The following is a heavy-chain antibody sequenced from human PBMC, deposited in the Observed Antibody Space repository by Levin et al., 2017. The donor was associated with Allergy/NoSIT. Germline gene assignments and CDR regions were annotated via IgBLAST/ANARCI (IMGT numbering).Heavy chain of an antibody. CDR2: ISGSGVST. J-gene: IGHJ4*02. CDR3: AYGAGSYPY. V-gene: IGHV3-23*01. CDR1: GFTFSSYA. D-gene: IGHD3-10*01. Sequence: LGESLKISCAASGFTFSSYALSWVRQAPGKGLEWVSAISGSGVSTYHADSVKGRFTISRDNPKNTLYLQMNSLRAEDTAVYYCAYGAGSYPYWGQGTQVTVSS.